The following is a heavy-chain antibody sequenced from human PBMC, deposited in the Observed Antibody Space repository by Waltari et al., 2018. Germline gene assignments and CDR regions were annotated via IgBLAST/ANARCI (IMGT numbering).Heavy chain of an antibody. CDR2: IMVGSGNT. J-gene: IGHJ1*01. CDR1: SA. V-gene: IGHV1-58*02. D-gene: IGHD3-9*01. Sequence: SAMQWMRQARGQRLEWIGWIMVGSGNTNYAQNFQERVTITRDMSTRTTYMELSSLRSEDTAVYYCVTGPRDKWVGRYSGEFFHHWGPGTLVTVSS. CDR3: VTGPRDKWVGRYSGEFFHH.